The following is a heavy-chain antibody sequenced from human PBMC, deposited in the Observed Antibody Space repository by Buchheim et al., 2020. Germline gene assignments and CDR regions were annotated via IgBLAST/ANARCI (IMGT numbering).Heavy chain of an antibody. CDR3: ARGGYGSSWYAYNYGMDV. V-gene: IGHV3-7*01. Sequence: EVQLVESGGGLVQPGESLRLSCTASEFTFSSYWMSWVRQAPGKGLEWVANIKQDGSEKYYVDSVKGRFTISRDNAKNSLYLQMNSLRAEDTAVYYCARGGYGSSWYAYNYGMDVWGQGTT. D-gene: IGHD6-13*01. CDR1: EFTFSSYW. CDR2: IKQDGSEK. J-gene: IGHJ6*02.